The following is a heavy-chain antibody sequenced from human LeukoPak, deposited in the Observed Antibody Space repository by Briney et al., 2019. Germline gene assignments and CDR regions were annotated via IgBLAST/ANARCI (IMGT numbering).Heavy chain of an antibody. V-gene: IGHV3-74*01. J-gene: IGHJ1*01. CDR3: ASRPHSPSIAAAGRDFQH. D-gene: IGHD6-13*01. CDR2: IKSDGSTT. CDR1: GFTFSSYW. Sequence: GGSLRLSCAASGFTFSSYWMHWVRQAPGKGLVWVSRIKSDGSTTSYADSVKGRFTISRDNAKNTLYLQMNSLRAEDTAVYYCASRPHSPSIAAAGRDFQHWGQGTLVTVSS.